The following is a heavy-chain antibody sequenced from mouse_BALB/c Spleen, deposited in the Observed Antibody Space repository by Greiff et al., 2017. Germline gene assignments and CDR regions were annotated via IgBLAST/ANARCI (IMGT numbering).Heavy chain of an antibody. Sequence: DVMLVESGGGLVKPGGSLKLSCAASGFTFSSYAMSWVRQTPEKRLEWVATISSGGSYTYYPDSVKGRFTISRDNAKNTLYLQMSSLRSEDTAMYYCASGNWFAYWGQGTLVTVSA. CDR2: ISSGGSYT. V-gene: IGHV5-9-1*01. CDR1: GFTFSSYA. D-gene: IGHD2-1*01. J-gene: IGHJ3*01. CDR3: ASGNWFAY.